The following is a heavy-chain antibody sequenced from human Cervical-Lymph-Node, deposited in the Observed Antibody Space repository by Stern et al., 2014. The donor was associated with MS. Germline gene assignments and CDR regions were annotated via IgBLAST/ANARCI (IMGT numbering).Heavy chain of an antibody. V-gene: IGHV3-30*03. CDR1: GFTFSSYG. CDR3: ARDYEDTSMLFDH. D-gene: IGHD2-8*01. Sequence: VQLVESGGAVVQPGRSLRLSCAASGFTFSSYGMHWVRQAPGKGLDWVTFIACDVKTNYYESSVKGRFPISRDKSKNTLHLQMNSVTPDDKAIYYCARDYEDTSMLFDHWGQGTLVTFSS. CDR2: IACDVKTN. J-gene: IGHJ4*02.